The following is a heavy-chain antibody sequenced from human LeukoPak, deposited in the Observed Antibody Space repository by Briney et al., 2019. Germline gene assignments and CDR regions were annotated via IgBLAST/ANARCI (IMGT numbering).Heavy chain of an antibody. J-gene: IGHJ4*02. CDR2: ISGSGGST. CDR1: GFTFSSYA. D-gene: IGHD3-10*01. Sequence: GGSLRLSCAASGFTFSSYAMSWVRQAPGKGLEWVSAISGSGGSTYYADSVKGRFTISRDNSKNTLYLQMNSLRAEDTAVYYCAKDPGRITMVRGVTLDYWGQGTLVTVSS. CDR3: AKDPGRITMVRGVTLDY. V-gene: IGHV3-23*01.